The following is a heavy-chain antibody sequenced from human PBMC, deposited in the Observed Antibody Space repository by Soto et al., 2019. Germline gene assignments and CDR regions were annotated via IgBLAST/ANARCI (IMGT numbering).Heavy chain of an antibody. CDR2: ISSSSSYI. CDR1: GFTFSSYS. CDR3: LGGWGGDIDPYYYGMDV. J-gene: IGHJ6*02. Sequence: GSLRLSCAASGFTFSSYSMNWVRQAPGKGLEWVSSISSSSSYIYYADSVKGRFTISRDNAKNSLYLQMNSLRAEDTAVYYCLGGWGGDIDPYYYGMDVWGQGTTVTVSS. V-gene: IGHV3-21*01. D-gene: IGHD3-10*01.